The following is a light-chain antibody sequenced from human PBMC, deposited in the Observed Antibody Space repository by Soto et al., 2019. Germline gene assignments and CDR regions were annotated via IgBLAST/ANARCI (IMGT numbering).Light chain of an antibody. CDR2: DAS. J-gene: IGKJ5*01. V-gene: IGKV1-5*01. CDR1: QSISSW. Sequence: GDRVTITCRASQSISSWLAWYQQKPGKAPKLLIYDASSLESGVPSRFRGSGYGTEFTLTISSLQPDDFATYYCQQYNSYSITFGQGTRLEIK. CDR3: QQYNSYSIT.